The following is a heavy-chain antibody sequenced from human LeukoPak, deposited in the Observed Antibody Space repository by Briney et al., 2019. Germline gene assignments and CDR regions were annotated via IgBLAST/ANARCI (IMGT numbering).Heavy chain of an antibody. V-gene: IGHV1-3*03. Sequence: EASVKVSCKASGYTFTGYYMHWVRQAPGQRLEWMGWINAGNGNTKYSQEFQGRVTITRDTSASTAYMELSSLRSEDMAVYYCAREYGVAAAFGAFDIWGQGTMVTVSS. J-gene: IGHJ3*02. CDR3: AREYGVAAAFGAFDI. CDR2: INAGNGNT. CDR1: GYTFTGYY. D-gene: IGHD6-13*01.